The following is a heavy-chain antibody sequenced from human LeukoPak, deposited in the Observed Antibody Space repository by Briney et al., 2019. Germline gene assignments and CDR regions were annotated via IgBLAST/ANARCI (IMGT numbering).Heavy chain of an antibody. Sequence: PGGSLRLSCAASGFTFSSYWMHWVRQAPGKGPVWVSRINSDGSSTSYADSVKGRFTISRDNAKNTLYLQMNSLRAEDTAVYYCASSRGSYYYYMDVWGKGTTVTVSS. CDR1: GFTFSSYW. J-gene: IGHJ6*03. CDR2: INSDGSST. D-gene: IGHD2-2*01. CDR3: ASSRGSYYYYMDV. V-gene: IGHV3-74*01.